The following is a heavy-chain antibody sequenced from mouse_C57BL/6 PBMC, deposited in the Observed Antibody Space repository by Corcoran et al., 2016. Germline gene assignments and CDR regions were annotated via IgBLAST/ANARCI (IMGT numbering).Heavy chain of an antibody. CDR3: ARSHYGSSSYYFDY. CDR2: INTYSGVP. V-gene: IGHV9-3*01. CDR1: GYTFTTYG. D-gene: IGHD1-1*01. J-gene: IGHJ2*01. Sequence: QIQLVQSGPELKKPGETVKISCKASGYTFTTYGMSWVKQAPGKGLKWMGWINTYSGVPTYADDFKGRFAFSLETSASTAYLQINNLKNEDTATYLCARSHYGSSSYYFDYWGQGTTLTVSS.